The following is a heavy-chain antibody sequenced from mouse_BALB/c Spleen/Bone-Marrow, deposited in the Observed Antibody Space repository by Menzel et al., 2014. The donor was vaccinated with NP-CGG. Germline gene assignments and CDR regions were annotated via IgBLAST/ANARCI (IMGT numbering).Heavy chain of an antibody. CDR1: GFSLTSYG. D-gene: IGHD1-1*01. CDR3: VTTGAY. CDR2: IWSGGST. V-gene: IGHV2-4-1*01. Sequence: QVQLQQSGPGLVQPSQSLSITCTVSGFSLTSYGVHWVRPSPGKGLEWLGVIWSGGSTDYNVAFISRLSISKDNSKSQVFFKMNSLQADDTAIYYCVTTGAYWGQGTLVTVSA. J-gene: IGHJ3*01.